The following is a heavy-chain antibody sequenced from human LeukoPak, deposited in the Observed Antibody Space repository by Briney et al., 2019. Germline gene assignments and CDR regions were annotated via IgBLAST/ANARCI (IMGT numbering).Heavy chain of an antibody. CDR3: AKGYGSYFLGAFDY. Sequence: GGSLRLSCAASGFTFSSYAMSWVRQAPGKGLEWVSAISASGGSTYYADSVKGRFTISRDNSKNTLYLQMNSLRAEYTAVYYCAKGYGSYFLGAFDYWGQGTLVTVSS. CDR2: ISASGGST. D-gene: IGHD1-26*01. CDR1: GFTFSSYA. J-gene: IGHJ4*02. V-gene: IGHV3-23*01.